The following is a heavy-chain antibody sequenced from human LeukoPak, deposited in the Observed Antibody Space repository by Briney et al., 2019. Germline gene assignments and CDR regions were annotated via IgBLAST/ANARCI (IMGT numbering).Heavy chain of an antibody. V-gene: IGHV4-34*01. D-gene: IGHD1-26*01. CDR1: GGSFSGYY. CDR3: ARPRVSYGYLGYYFDY. CDR2: INHSGST. J-gene: IGHJ4*02. Sequence: SETLSLTCAVYGGSFSGYYWSWIRQPPGKGLEWIVEINHSGSTNYSPSLKSRVTISVDTSKNQFSLKLGSVTAADTAVYYCARPRVSYGYLGYYFDYWGQGTLVTVSS.